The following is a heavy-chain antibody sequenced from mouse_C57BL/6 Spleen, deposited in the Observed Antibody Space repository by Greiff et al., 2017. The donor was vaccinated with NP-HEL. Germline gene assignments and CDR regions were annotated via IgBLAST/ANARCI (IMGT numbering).Heavy chain of an antibody. D-gene: IGHD2-2*01. Sequence: VQLQQSGPELVKPGASVKISCKASGYAFSSSWMNWVKQRPGKGLEWIGRIYPGDGDTNYNGKFKGEATLTADKSSSTAYMQLSSLASEDSAVYFCAGLGYEGYYAMDYWGQGTSVTVSS. J-gene: IGHJ4*01. CDR2: IYPGDGDT. CDR1: GYAFSSSW. V-gene: IGHV1-82*01. CDR3: AGLGYEGYYAMDY.